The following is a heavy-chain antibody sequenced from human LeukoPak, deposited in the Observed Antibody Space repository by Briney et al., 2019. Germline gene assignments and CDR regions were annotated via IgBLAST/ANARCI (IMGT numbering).Heavy chain of an antibody. CDR2: INEDGSQK. Sequence: GGSLRLSCVESGFTFRSPWMAWLRQAPEKGLEWVANINEDGSQKYYLGSVTGRFTTSRDNAKNSLYLQMNSLSAEDTAMYYCARDGGWHRFDYWGQGTLVIVSS. D-gene: IGHD6-19*01. V-gene: IGHV3-7*03. CDR3: ARDGGWHRFDY. CDR1: GFTFRSPW. J-gene: IGHJ4*02.